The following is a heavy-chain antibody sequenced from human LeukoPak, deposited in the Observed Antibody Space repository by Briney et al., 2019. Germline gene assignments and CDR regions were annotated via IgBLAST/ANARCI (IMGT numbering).Heavy chain of an antibody. Sequence: GASVKVSSKASGGTFSSYAISWVRQAPGQGLEWMGRIIPILGIANYAQKFQGRVTITADKSTSTAYMELSSLRSEDTAVYYCARDRYSSGWYVGNWFDPWGQGTLVTVSS. J-gene: IGHJ5*02. CDR1: GGTFSSYA. V-gene: IGHV1-69*04. D-gene: IGHD6-19*01. CDR3: ARDRYSSGWYVGNWFDP. CDR2: IIPILGIA.